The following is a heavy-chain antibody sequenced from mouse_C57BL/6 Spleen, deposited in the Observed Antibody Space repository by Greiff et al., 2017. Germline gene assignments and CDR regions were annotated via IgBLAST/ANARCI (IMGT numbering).Heavy chain of an antibody. CDR1: GFTFSDYY. CDR2: INYDGSST. Sequence: EVQLVESEGGLVQPGSSMKLSCTASGFTFSDYYMAWVRQVPEKGLEWVANINYDGSSTYYLDSLKSRFIISRDNAKNILYLQMSSLKSEDTATYSWARDGKGDYYGSSPHWYFDVWGTGTTVTVSS. J-gene: IGHJ1*03. D-gene: IGHD1-1*01. CDR3: ARDGKGDYYGSSPHWYFDV. V-gene: IGHV5-16*01.